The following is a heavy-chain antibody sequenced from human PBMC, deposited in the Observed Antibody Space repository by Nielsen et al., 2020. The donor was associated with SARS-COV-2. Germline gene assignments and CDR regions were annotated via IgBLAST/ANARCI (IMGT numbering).Heavy chain of an antibody. D-gene: IGHD6-13*01. J-gene: IGHJ3*02. CDR2: IRTKANNYAT. V-gene: IGHV3-73*01. CDR1: GFAFSDST. CDR3: TRVNPISGSWFDAFDI. Sequence: GESLKISCAASGFAFSDSTMHWVRQASRKGLEWVGRIRTKANNYATVYAASVKGRFTISRDDSKNMAFLQMNSLKIEDTAVYFCTRVNPISGSWFDAFDIWGQGTMVTVSS.